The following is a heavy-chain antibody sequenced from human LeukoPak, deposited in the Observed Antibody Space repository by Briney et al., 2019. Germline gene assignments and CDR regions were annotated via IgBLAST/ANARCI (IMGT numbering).Heavy chain of an antibody. CDR2: MNPNSGNT. CDR1: VYTFTSYD. V-gene: IGHV1-8*01. CDR3: ARVAHRGDCYDY. Sequence: ASVKVSCKASVYTFTSYDINWVRPATGQGLEWMGWMNPNSGNTGYAQKFQGRVTMTRNTSISTAYMELSSLRSEDTAVYYCARVAHRGDCYDYWGQGTLVTVSS. D-gene: IGHD2-15*01. J-gene: IGHJ4*02.